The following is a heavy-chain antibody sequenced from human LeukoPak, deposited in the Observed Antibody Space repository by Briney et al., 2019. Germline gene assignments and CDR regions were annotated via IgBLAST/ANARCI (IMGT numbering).Heavy chain of an antibody. V-gene: IGHV3-43*02. CDR2: ISWEGQTT. D-gene: IGHD3-10*01. CDR1: GFTFSSYG. J-gene: IGHJ4*02. Sequence: PGGSLRLSCAASGFTFSSYGMYWVRQAPGKGLEWVSLISWEGQTTYYAGSVRGRFAVSRDNSKNSLFLEMKSLTTDDTAFYYCTRDTDFGSPTNYFDHWGQGTLVSVSS. CDR3: TRDTDFGSPTNYFDH.